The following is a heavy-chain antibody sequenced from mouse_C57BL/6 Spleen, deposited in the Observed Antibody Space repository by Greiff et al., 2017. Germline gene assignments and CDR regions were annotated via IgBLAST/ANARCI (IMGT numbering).Heavy chain of an antibody. D-gene: IGHD3-2*02. Sequence: QVQLQQPGAELVKPGASVKVSCKASGYTFTSYWLHWVKQRPIQGLEWLGNIDPSDSETHYNQKFKDKATLTVDKSSSTAYMQLSSLTSEDSAVYYGARGGTAQVFYAMDYWGQGTSVTVSS. CDR1: GYTFTSYW. J-gene: IGHJ4*01. CDR2: IDPSDSET. V-gene: IGHV1-52*01. CDR3: ARGGTAQVFYAMDY.